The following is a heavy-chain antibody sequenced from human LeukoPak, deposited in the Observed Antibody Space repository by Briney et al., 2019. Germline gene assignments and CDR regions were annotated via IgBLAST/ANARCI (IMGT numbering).Heavy chain of an antibody. Sequence: GRSLRLSCAASGFTFSSYAMHWVRQAPGKGLEWVAVISYDGSNKYYADSVKGRFTISRDNSKNTLYLQMNSLRAEDTAVYYCARDPKLRYFDWLLYVFDYWGQGTLVTVSS. CDR2: ISYDGSNK. CDR1: GFTFSSYA. D-gene: IGHD3-9*01. V-gene: IGHV3-30-3*01. J-gene: IGHJ4*02. CDR3: ARDPKLRYFDWLLYVFDY.